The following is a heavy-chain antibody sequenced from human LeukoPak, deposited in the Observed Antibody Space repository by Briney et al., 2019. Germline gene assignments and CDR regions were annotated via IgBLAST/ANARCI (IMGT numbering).Heavy chain of an antibody. Sequence: PGGSLRLSCAASRFTFSDYYMSWIRQAPGKGLEWVSYISSSGSTIYYADSVKGRFTISRDNAKNSLYLQMNSLRAEDTAVYYCARDFNCSGGSCYSALFDYWGQGTLVTVSS. J-gene: IGHJ4*02. V-gene: IGHV3-11*01. CDR1: RFTFSDYY. CDR3: ARDFNCSGGSCYSALFDY. CDR2: ISSSGSTI. D-gene: IGHD2-15*01.